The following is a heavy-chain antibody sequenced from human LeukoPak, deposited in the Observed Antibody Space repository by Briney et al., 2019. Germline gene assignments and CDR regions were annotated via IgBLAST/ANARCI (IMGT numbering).Heavy chain of an antibody. Sequence: SETLSLTCTVSGGSISSTDYYWSWIRQPPGKGLEWIGYIYYSGSTNYNPSLKSRVTIPVDKSKNQFSLKLSSVTAADTAVYYCARDAGGGIYDSSGSAVDYWGQGTLVTVSS. J-gene: IGHJ4*02. D-gene: IGHD3-22*01. CDR2: IYYSGST. CDR1: GGSISSTDYY. CDR3: ARDAGGGIYDSSGSAVDY. V-gene: IGHV4-61*05.